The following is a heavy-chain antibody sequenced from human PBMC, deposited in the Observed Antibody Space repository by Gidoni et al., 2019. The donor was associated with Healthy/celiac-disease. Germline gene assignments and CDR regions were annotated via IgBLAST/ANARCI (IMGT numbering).Heavy chain of an antibody. Sequence: QLQLQESGPGLVKPSETLSLTCTVSGGSISSSSYSWGWIRQPPGKGLEWIGSIYYSGSTYYNPSLKSRVTISVDTSKNQFSLKLSSVTAADTAVYYCARHDGDYYDSSGYDSAFDIWGQGTMVTVSS. D-gene: IGHD3-22*01. J-gene: IGHJ3*02. CDR3: ARHDGDYYDSSGYDSAFDI. CDR1: GGSISSSSYS. V-gene: IGHV4-39*01. CDR2: IYYSGST.